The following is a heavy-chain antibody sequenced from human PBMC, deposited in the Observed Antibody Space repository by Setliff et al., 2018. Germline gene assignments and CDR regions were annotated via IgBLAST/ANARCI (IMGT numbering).Heavy chain of an antibody. CDR3: ARINFYVSSGYYYAPEL. CDR2: INVSGGSA. J-gene: IGHJ4*02. CDR1: GYSFIRYY. Sequence: ASVKVSCKTSGYSFIRYYMYWVRQAPGQGLEWMGLINVSGGSASYEQKFQGRVTMTRDTSTGTVYMELTSLKSEDTAVYYCARINFYVSSGYYYAPELWGQGTTVTVSS. V-gene: IGHV1-46*01. D-gene: IGHD3-22*01.